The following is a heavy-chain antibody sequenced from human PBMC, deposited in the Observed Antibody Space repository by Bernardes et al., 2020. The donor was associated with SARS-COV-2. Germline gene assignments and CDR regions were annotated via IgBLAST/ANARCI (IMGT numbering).Heavy chain of an antibody. CDR1: GYTFTSYD. Sequence: ASVKVSCKASGYTFTSYDINWVRQAPGQGLEWMGWISANNGNTNYAQKLQGRVTMTTDTSTSTAYMELRSLRSDDTAVYYCARDFWRHIVLMVYEGNYGIEASGEGTTVTVSS. CDR3: ARDFWRHIVLMVYEGNYGIEA. J-gene: IGHJ6*01. V-gene: IGHV1-18*01. D-gene: IGHD2-8*01. CDR2: ISANNGNT.